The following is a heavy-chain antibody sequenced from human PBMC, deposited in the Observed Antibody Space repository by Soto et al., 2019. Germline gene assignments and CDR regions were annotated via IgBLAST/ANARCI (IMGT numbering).Heavy chain of an antibody. V-gene: IGHV3-30*18. CDR1: GFTFSSYG. Sequence: SCAASGFTFSSYGMHWVRQAPGKGLEWVAVISYDGSNKYYADSVKGRFTISRDNSKNTLYLQMNSLRAEDTAVYYCAKGDYGLFDYWGQGTLVTVSS. J-gene: IGHJ4*02. D-gene: IGHD4-17*01. CDR2: ISYDGSNK. CDR3: AKGDYGLFDY.